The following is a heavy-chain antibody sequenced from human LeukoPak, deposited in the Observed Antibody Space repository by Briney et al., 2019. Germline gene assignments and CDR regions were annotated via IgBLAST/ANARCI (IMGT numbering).Heavy chain of an antibody. J-gene: IGHJ3*02. CDR2: IYYSGTT. CDR1: GGPISSYY. Sequence: SETLSLTCTVSGGPISSYYWGWIRQPPGKGLEWIGYIYYSGTTNDNPSLKSRLTISVDTSKNQFSLNLSSVTAADTAVYYCARRTTSSLGAFDIWGQGTMVTVSS. CDR3: ARRTTSSLGAFDI. V-gene: IGHV4-59*08. D-gene: IGHD6-6*01.